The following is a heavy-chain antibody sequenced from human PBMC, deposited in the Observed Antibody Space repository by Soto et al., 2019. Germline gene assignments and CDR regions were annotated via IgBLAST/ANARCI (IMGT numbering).Heavy chain of an antibody. Sequence: GESLKISCKGSGYSYTSYWIGWARPMPGKGLEWMGIIYPGDSDTRYSPSFQGQVTISADKSISTAYLQWSSLKASDTAMYYCARLSFAKGYCSGTSCSHFDYWGQGTLVTVSS. V-gene: IGHV5-51*01. CDR3: ARLSFAKGYCSGTSCSHFDY. CDR2: IYPGDSDT. CDR1: GYSYTSYW. D-gene: IGHD2-2*01. J-gene: IGHJ4*02.